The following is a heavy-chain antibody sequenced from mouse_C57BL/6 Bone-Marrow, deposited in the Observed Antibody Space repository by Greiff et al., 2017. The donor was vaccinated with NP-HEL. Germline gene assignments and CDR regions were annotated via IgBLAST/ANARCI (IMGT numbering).Heavy chain of an antibody. D-gene: IGHD2-3*01. CDR3: ARGDGYLAWFAY. Sequence: VQLQQSDAELVKPGASVKISCKVSGYAFTDHTIHWMKQRPEQGLEWIGYIYPRDGSTKYNEKFKGKATLTADKSSSTAYMQLNSLTSEDSAVYICARGDGYLAWFAYWGQGTLVTVSA. CDR2: IYPRDGST. J-gene: IGHJ3*01. CDR1: GYAFTDHT. V-gene: IGHV1-78*01.